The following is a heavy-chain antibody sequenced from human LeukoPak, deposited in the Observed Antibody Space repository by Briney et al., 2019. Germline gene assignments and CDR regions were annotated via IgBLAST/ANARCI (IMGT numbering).Heavy chain of an antibody. CDR1: GFTFSSYA. J-gene: IGHJ3*02. CDR3: ASYYSSGWWEQPGAFDI. CDR2: ISGSGGST. D-gene: IGHD6-19*01. Sequence: GGSLRLSCAASGFTFSSYAMSWVRQAPGKGLEWVSAISGSGGSTYYADSVKGRFTISRDNSKNTLYLQMNSLRAEDTAVYYCASYYSSGWWEQPGAFDIWGQGTMVTVSS. V-gene: IGHV3-23*01.